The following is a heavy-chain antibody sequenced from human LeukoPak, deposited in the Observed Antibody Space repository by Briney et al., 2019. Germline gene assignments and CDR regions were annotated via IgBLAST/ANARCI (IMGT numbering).Heavy chain of an antibody. CDR2: INHSGST. CDR3: AGGEIVVVPAARSYYYYMDV. D-gene: IGHD2-2*01. Sequence: SETLSLTCAVYGGSFSGYYWSWIRQPPGQGLEWIGEINHSGSTDYNPSLKSRVTISVDTSKNQFSLKLTSVTAADTAVYYCAGGEIVVVPAARSYYYYMDVWGQGTTVTVSS. J-gene: IGHJ6*03. V-gene: IGHV4-34*01. CDR1: GGSFSGYY.